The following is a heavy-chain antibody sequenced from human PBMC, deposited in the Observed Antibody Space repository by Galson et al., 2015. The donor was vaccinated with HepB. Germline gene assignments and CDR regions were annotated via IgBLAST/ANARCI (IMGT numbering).Heavy chain of an antibody. V-gene: IGHV3-23*01. J-gene: IGHJ4*02. Sequence: SLRLSCAASGFTFSSYAMSWVRQAPGKGLEWVSAISGSGGSTYYADSVKGRFTISRDNSKNMLYLQMNSLRAEDTAVYYCANSPGVENYDSSGYYFFDYWGQGTLVTVSS. D-gene: IGHD3-22*01. CDR2: ISGSGGST. CDR3: ANSPGVENYDSSGYYFFDY. CDR1: GFTFSSYA.